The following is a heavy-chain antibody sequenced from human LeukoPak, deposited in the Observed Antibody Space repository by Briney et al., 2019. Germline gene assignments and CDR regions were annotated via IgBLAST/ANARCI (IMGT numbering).Heavy chain of an antibody. CDR2: ISTSSSYI. CDR3: ARTSDTSGRLYWYFDL. CDR1: AFTFSSYS. D-gene: IGHD3-22*01. J-gene: IGHJ2*01. Sequence: GGSLRLSCAASAFTFSSYSMNWVRQAPGKGLEWVSFISTSSSYIHYADSVKGRFTISRDNAKNSLYLQMKSLRAEDTAVYYCARTSDTSGRLYWYFDLWGRGTLVTVSS. V-gene: IGHV3-21*01.